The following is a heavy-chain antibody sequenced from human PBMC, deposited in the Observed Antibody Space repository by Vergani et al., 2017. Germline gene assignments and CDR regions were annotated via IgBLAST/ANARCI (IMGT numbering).Heavy chain of an antibody. CDR1: GFTFNRYG. Sequence: QVQLVQSGGGVVQPGGSLRLPCVASGFTFNRYGMQWVRQAPGKGLEWVAYVLFDGCNEYYADSVKGRFIVSRDNSNDALYLQMNSLRTDDTAVYYCARDLSYCHEGSCALWGQGSVVTVSS. V-gene: IGHV3-30*02. CDR3: ARDLSYCHEGSCAL. J-gene: IGHJ4*02. CDR2: VLFDGCNE. D-gene: IGHD2-15*01.